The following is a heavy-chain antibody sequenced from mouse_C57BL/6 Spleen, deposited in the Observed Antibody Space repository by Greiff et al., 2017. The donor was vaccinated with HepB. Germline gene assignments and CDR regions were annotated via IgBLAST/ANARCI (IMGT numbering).Heavy chain of an antibody. CDR1: GYAFSSSW. V-gene: IGHV1-82*01. J-gene: IGHJ2*01. Sequence: VQLQESGPELVKPGASVKISCKASGYAFSSSWMNWVKQRPGKGLEWIGRIYPGDGDTNYNGKFKGKATLTADKSSSTAYMQLSSLTSEDSAVYFCARGPFFITTVVAHFDYWGQGTTLTVSS. CDR2: IYPGDGDT. CDR3: ARGPFFITTVVAHFDY. D-gene: IGHD1-1*01.